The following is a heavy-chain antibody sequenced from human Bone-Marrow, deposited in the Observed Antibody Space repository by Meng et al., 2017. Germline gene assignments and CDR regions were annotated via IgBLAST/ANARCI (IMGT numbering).Heavy chain of an antibody. CDR2: INHSGST. CDR1: GGSFSDYY. J-gene: IGHJ4*02. D-gene: IGHD4-11*01. CDR3: ARGPTTMAHDFDY. Sequence: QVQLQQWGAGLLKPSETLSLTFVVSGGSFSDYYWSWIRQPPGKGLEWIGEINHSGSTNYNPSLESRATISVDTSQNNLSLKLSSVTAADSAVYYCARGPTTMAHDFDYWGQGTLVTVSS. V-gene: IGHV4-34*01.